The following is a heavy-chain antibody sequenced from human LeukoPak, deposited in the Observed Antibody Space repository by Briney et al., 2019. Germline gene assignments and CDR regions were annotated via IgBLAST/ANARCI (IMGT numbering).Heavy chain of an antibody. CDR1: GYTFTGYY. Sequence: ASVKVSCKASGYTFTGYYMHWVRQAPGQGLEWMGRISPNSGGTNYAQKFQGRVTMTRDTSISTAYMELSSLRSDDTAVYYCASRVMVRDAFDIWGQGTMVTVSS. CDR3: ASRVMVRDAFDI. D-gene: IGHD3-10*01. J-gene: IGHJ3*02. V-gene: IGHV1-2*06. CDR2: ISPNSGGT.